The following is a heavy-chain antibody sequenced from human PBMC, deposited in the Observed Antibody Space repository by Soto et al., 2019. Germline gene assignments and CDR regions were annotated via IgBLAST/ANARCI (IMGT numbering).Heavy chain of an antibody. CDR2: ISGSGGST. J-gene: IGHJ4*02. Sequence: EVQLLESGGGLVQPGGSLRLSCAASGFTFSSYAMSWVRQAPGKGLEWVSAISGSGGSTYYADSVKGRFTISRDNSKNTLYLQMNSLRAEDTAVYYCAKDRARDYDFWSGKSDYWGQGTLVTVSS. CDR1: GFTFSSYA. V-gene: IGHV3-23*01. CDR3: AKDRARDYDFWSGKSDY. D-gene: IGHD3-3*01.